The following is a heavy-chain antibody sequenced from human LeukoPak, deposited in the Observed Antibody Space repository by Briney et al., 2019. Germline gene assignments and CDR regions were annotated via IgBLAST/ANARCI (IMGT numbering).Heavy chain of an antibody. CDR3: ARDSGWFRFDY. J-gene: IGHJ4*02. D-gene: IGHD6-19*01. Sequence: GGSLRLSCAASGFSFSTYWMHWVRQAPGKGLVWVSRISSDGSSTTYADSVQGRFTISRDNAKNSLFLQTNSLRVDDTAVYYCARDSGWFRFDYWGQGTLVTVSS. V-gene: IGHV3-74*01. CDR2: ISSDGSST. CDR1: GFSFSTYW.